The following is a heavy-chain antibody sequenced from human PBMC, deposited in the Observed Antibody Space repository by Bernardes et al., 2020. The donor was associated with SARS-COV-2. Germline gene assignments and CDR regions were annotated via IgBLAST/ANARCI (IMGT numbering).Heavy chain of an antibody. CDR2: IREDGSDK. D-gene: IGHD6-13*01. V-gene: IGHV3-7*01. CDR1: GFTFSSFW. Sequence: GRSLRLSCAASGFTFSSFWMSWIRQAPGKGLEWVANIREDGSDKYCADSVKGRFTISRDNAQNSLFLQMNSLRVEDTAVYYCARRAAPDFGGQGTLVTVSS. J-gene: IGHJ4*02. CDR3: ARRAAPDF.